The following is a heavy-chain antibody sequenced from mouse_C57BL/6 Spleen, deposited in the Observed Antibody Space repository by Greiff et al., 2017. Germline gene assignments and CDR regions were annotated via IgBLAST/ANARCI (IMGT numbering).Heavy chain of an antibody. CDR1: GFTFSSYA. V-gene: IGHV5-9-1*02. D-gene: IGHD2-12*01. Sequence: DVMLVESGEGLVKPGGSLTLSCAASGFTFSSYAMSWFRQTPEKRLEWVAYISSGGDYIYYADTVKGRFTISRDTARNTLYLQMNSLKSEDTAMYYYTREDYNYLFAYWGQGTLVTVSA. CDR2: ISSGGDYI. CDR3: TREDYNYLFAY. J-gene: IGHJ3*01.